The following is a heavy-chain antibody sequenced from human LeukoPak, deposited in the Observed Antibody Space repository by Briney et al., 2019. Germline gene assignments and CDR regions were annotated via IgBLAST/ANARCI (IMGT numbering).Heavy chain of an antibody. J-gene: IGHJ6*02. CDR3: ARGTTGTYLYYYYYGMDV. D-gene: IGHD1-14*01. Sequence: ASVKVSCKASGYTFTSYDINWVRQATGQGLEWMGWMNPNSGNTGYAQKFQGRVTMTRNTSISTAYMELSSLRSEDTAVYYCARGTTGTYLYYYYYGMDVWGQRTTVTVSS. V-gene: IGHV1-8*01. CDR1: GYTFTSYD. CDR2: MNPNSGNT.